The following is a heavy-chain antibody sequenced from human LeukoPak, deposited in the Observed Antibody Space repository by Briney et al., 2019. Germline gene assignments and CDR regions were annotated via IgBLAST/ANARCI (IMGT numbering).Heavy chain of an antibody. CDR3: ARVPAARFWFDH. CDR2: INPNSGGT. V-gene: IGHV1-2*06. J-gene: IGHJ5*02. D-gene: IGHD2-2*01. CDR1: GYTFTGYY. Sequence: GASVKVSCKASGYTFTGYYMHWVRQAPGQGLEWMGRINPNSGGTNDAQRFQGRVTMSRDTSISTAYMELSRLRSDDTAVYYCARVPAARFWFDHWGQGTLVTVSS.